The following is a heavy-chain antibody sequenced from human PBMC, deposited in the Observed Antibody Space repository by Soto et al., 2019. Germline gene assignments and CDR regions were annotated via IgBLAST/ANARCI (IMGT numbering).Heavy chain of an antibody. J-gene: IGHJ4*02. Sequence: EVQLVESGGGLIQPGESLRLSCSTSGFTFSDSYMDWVRQAPGKGLEWVGRTKNKAASYATEYAGSVKGRLSITRVHSQNLLYRQMNSLKIEDTAVSSCTVWDSGSAFGAAWGQGTQVIVSS. V-gene: IGHV3-72*01. CDR3: TVWDSGSAFGAA. D-gene: IGHD3-10*01. CDR1: GFTFSDSY. CDR2: TKNKAASYAT.